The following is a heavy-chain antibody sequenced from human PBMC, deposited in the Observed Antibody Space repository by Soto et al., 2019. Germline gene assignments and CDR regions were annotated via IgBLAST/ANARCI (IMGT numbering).Heavy chain of an antibody. CDR1: GFTFSSFW. D-gene: IGHD2-15*01. J-gene: IGHJ5*02. CDR2: IKQDGSEK. CDR3: AKGGSRGGWFDP. Sequence: GGSLRLSCAASGFTFSSFWMTWVRQAPGKGLEWVANIKQDGSEKYYVDSVKGRFTISRDNAKNSLCLQMNSLRAEDTALYYCAKGGSRGGWFDPRGQGTLVTVSS. V-gene: IGHV3-7*05.